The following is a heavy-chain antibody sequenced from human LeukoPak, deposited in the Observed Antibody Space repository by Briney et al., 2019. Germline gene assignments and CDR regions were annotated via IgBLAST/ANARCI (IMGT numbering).Heavy chain of an antibody. CDR1: GFTFDDYG. J-gene: IGHJ3*02. Sequence: GGALRLSCAASGFTFDDYGMSWVRQAPGKGLEWVSGINWNGGSTGYADSVKGRFTISRDNAKNSLYLQMTSLRAEDTAVYYCARDRGPHSSSPNSGAFDIWGQGTMVTVSS. V-gene: IGHV3-20*04. CDR2: INWNGGST. CDR3: ARDRGPHSSSPNSGAFDI. D-gene: IGHD6-6*01.